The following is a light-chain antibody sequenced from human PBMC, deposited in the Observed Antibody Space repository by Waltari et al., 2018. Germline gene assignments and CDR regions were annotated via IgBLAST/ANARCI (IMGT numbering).Light chain of an antibody. V-gene: IGKV3-11*01. J-gene: IGKJ3*01. CDR2: DAS. CDR1: ESVSTY. Sequence: EIVLIQSPATLSLSPGERATLSCAASESVSTYLAWYQHKPGQPPRLLIYDASYRATGIPARFSGSGSGTDFTLTISSLEPEDFAVYYCQQRSNWPRSFGPGTKVEI. CDR3: QQRSNWPRS.